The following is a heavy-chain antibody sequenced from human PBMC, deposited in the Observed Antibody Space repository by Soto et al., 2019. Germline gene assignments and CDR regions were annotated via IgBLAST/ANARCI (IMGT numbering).Heavy chain of an antibody. CDR2: IWSNGRNT. J-gene: IGHJ3*02. Sequence: HAGSIGLSCAASGVTVKCCGMHGVRQAPGKGLEWVAVIWSNGRNTYYADSVKGRFTFSRDNSKNTLYLQMNSLRAEDTAVYYCVRERAPFDAFDIWGKGTMVTVSS. V-gene: IGHV3-33*01. CDR1: GVTVKCCG. CDR3: VRERAPFDAFDI.